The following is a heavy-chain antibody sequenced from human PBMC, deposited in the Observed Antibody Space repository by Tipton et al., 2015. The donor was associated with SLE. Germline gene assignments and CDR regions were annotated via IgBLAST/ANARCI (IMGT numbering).Heavy chain of an antibody. D-gene: IGHD5-24*01. CDR2: IAYSGAT. Sequence: TLSLTCTVSGGSISNYGYYWGWIRQPPGKGLEWIGAIAYSGATYYNPSLKSRVTISLDTSKNHFSLEVTSLTAADSAVYYCASYDNDGLKVGDYWGQGTLVTVSS. CDR1: GGSISNYGYY. J-gene: IGHJ4*02. V-gene: IGHV4-39*07. CDR3: ASYDNDGLKVGDY.